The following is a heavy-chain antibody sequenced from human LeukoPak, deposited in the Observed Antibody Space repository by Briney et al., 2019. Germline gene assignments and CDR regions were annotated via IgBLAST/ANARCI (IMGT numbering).Heavy chain of an antibody. Sequence: GGSLRLSCAASGFTLKIYPMHWVRQAPGKGLKWLSVISHDGSDKNNAASVKGRFIISRDNSKNTIYLQLNSLRPEDTAMYYCAREGVQTTVDAFDIWGLGTMVIVSS. CDR3: AREGVQTTVDAFDI. V-gene: IGHV3-30*04. CDR2: ISHDGSDK. J-gene: IGHJ3*02. CDR1: GFTLKIYP. D-gene: IGHD4-17*01.